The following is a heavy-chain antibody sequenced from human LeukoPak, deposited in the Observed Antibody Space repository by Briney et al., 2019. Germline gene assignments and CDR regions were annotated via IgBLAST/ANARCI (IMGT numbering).Heavy chain of an antibody. Sequence: PGGSLRLSCVASGFPFSSYWMSWVRQAPGKGLEWVANIKQDGSEKYYVDSVKGRFTISRDNAKNSLYLQMNSLRAEDTAVYYCARGGGVEYYDILTGYYNYYYYGMDVWGQGTTVTVSS. CDR3: ARGGGVEYYDILTGYYNYYYYGMDV. J-gene: IGHJ6*02. CDR1: GFPFSSYW. CDR2: IKQDGSEK. V-gene: IGHV3-7*01. D-gene: IGHD3-9*01.